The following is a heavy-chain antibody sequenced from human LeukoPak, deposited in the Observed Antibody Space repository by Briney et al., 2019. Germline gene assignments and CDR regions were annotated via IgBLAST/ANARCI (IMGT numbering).Heavy chain of an antibody. CDR3: ARDNSSGWQSDFDY. Sequence: ASVKVSCKASGYTFTSYGISWVRQAPGQGLEWMGWISAYNGNTNYAQKLQGRVTMTTDTSTGTAYMELRSLRSDDTAVYYCARDNSSGWQSDFDYWGQGTLVTASS. V-gene: IGHV1-18*01. CDR1: GYTFTSYG. J-gene: IGHJ4*02. D-gene: IGHD6-19*01. CDR2: ISAYNGNT.